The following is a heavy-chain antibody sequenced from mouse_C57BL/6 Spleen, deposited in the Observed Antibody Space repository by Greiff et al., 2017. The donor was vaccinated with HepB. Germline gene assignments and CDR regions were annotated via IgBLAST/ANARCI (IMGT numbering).Heavy chain of an antibody. CDR2: IYPGDGDT. D-gene: IGHD1-1*01. CDR1: GYSFSSSW. V-gene: IGHV1-82*01. J-gene: IGHJ4*01. Sequence: VQLQESGPELVKPGASVKISCKASGYSFSSSWMNWVKQRPGKGLEWIGRIYPGDGDTNYNGKFKGKATLTADKSSSTAYMQLSSLTSEDSAVSFCARDGSSHYYAMDYWGQGTSVTVSS. CDR3: ARDGSSHYYAMDY.